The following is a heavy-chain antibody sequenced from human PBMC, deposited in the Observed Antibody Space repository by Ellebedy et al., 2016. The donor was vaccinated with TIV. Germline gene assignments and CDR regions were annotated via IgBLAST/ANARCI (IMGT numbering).Heavy chain of an antibody. CDR3: ARGSGTPYYYYGMDV. Sequence: ASVKVSCKASGYTFTGYYMHWVRQAPGQGLEWMGWINPNSGGTNYAQKFQGRVTMTRDTSISTAYMELSRLRSDDTAVYYCARGSGTPYYYYGMDVWGQGTTVTVSS. CDR2: INPNSGGT. V-gene: IGHV1-2*02. D-gene: IGHD1-1*01. CDR1: GYTFTGYY. J-gene: IGHJ6*02.